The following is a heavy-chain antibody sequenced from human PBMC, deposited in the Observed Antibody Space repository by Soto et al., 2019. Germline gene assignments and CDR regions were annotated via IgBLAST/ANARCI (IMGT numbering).Heavy chain of an antibody. V-gene: IGHV1-8*01. CDR1: GYTFTSYD. J-gene: IGHJ5*02. CDR2: MNPNSGNT. Sequence: ASVKVSCKASGYTFTSYDINWVRQATGQGLEWMGWMNPNSGNTGYAQKFQGRVAMTRNTSISTAYMELSSLRSEDTAVYYCARGVDAGKWLANWFDPWGQGTLVTVSS. CDR3: ARGVDAGKWLANWFDP. D-gene: IGHD5-12*01.